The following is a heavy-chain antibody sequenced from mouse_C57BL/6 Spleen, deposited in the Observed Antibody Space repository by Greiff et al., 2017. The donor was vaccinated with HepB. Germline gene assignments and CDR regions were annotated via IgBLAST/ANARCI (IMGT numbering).Heavy chain of an antibody. CDR3: ARGDYYGSSWDY. CDR1: GYTFTSYW. D-gene: IGHD1-1*01. CDR2: IDPSDSYT. V-gene: IGHV1-69*01. Sequence: VKLQQPGAELVMPGASVKLSCKASGYTFTSYWMHWVKQRPGQGLEWIGEIDPSDSYTNYNQKFKGKSTLTVDKSSSTAYMQLSSLTSEDSAVYYCARGDYYGSSWDYWGQGTTLTVSS. J-gene: IGHJ2*01.